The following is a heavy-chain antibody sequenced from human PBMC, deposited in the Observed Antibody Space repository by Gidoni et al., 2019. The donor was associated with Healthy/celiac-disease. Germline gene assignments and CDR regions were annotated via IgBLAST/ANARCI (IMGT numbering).Heavy chain of an antibody. D-gene: IGHD3-3*01. J-gene: IGHJ4*02. Sequence: QLQLQESGPGLVKPSETLSLTCTVSGGSISSSSYYWGWIRQPPGKGLEWIGSIYYSGSTYYNPSLKSRVTISVDTSKNQFSLKLSSVTAADTAVDYCAREVIIGELFDYWGQGTLVTVSS. V-gene: IGHV4-39*02. CDR2: IYYSGST. CDR3: AREVIIGELFDY. CDR1: GGSISSSSYY.